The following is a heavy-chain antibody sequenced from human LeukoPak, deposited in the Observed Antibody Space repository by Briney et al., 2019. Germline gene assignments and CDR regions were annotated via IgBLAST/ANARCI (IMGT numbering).Heavy chain of an antibody. V-gene: IGHV3-74*01. J-gene: IGHJ6*02. CDR2: INSDGSIT. CDR1: GFTFTTYW. D-gene: IGHD5-18*01. Sequence: GGSLRLSCAASGFTFTTYWMHWVRQAPGKGLVWVSHINSDGSITSYADSVKGRFTISRDSAKNTLYLQMNSLRAEDTAVYYCARDAVDTANAVWGQGTTVTVSS. CDR3: ARDAVDTANAV.